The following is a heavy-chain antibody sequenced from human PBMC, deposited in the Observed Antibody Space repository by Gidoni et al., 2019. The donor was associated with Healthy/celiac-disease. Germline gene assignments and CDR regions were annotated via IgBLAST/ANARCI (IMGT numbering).Heavy chain of an antibody. CDR3: AREHYYDSPSYFDY. Sequence: GGSTSYAQKFQGRVTMTSDTSTSTVYMELSSLRSEDTAVYYCAREHYYDSPSYFDYWGQGTLVTVSS. CDR2: GGST. J-gene: IGHJ4*02. D-gene: IGHD3-22*01. V-gene: IGHV1-46*01.